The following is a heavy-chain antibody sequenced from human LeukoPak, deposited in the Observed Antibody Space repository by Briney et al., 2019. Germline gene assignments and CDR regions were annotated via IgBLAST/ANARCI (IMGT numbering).Heavy chain of an antibody. Sequence: GESLQISCQGSGYSFTSYWIGWVRQMPGKGLEWMGIIYPGDSDTRYSPSFQGQVTISADKSISTAYLQWSSLKASDTAMYYCARHSNWNYYSPPLYWGQGTLVTVSS. CDR1: GYSFTSYW. V-gene: IGHV5-51*01. CDR3: ARHSNWNYYSPPLY. D-gene: IGHD1-7*01. J-gene: IGHJ4*02. CDR2: IYPGDSDT.